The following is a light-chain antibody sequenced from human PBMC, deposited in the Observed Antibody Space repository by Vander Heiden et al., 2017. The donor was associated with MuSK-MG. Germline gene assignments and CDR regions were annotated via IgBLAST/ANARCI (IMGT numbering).Light chain of an antibody. J-gene: IGKJ2*01. CDR2: KAS. CDR3: QQYNSYSYT. Sequence: DIQMTQSSSTLSASVGDRVTITCRASQSISYWLAWYQQKPGKAPKLLIYKASSLESGVPSRFSGSGSGPEFTLTISSLQPDDFATYYCQQYNSYSYTFGQGTKLXIK. V-gene: IGKV1-5*03. CDR1: QSISYW.